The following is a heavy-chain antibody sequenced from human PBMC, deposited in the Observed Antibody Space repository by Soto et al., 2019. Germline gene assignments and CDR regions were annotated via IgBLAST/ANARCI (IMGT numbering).Heavy chain of an antibody. Sequence: PSETLSLTCTVSGGSISSYYWSWIRQPAGKGLEWIGRIYTSGSTNYNPSLKSRVTMSVDTSKNQFSLKLSSVTAADTAVYYCAREDYYDSSGYKDYWGQGTLVTVSS. CDR3: AREDYYDSSGYKDY. V-gene: IGHV4-4*07. CDR2: IYTSGST. CDR1: GGSISSYY. D-gene: IGHD3-22*01. J-gene: IGHJ4*02.